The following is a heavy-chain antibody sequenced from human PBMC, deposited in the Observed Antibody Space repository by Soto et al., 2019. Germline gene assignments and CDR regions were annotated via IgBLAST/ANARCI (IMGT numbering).Heavy chain of an antibody. CDR3: AHNPPQDSGAFDI. CDR2: LYWDDDN. V-gene: IGHV2-5*02. J-gene: IGHJ3*02. CDR1: GFPLRTTGVG. Sequence: SGPTLVNPTQALTLTCTFSGFPLRTTGVGVGWIRQPPGKALEWLALLYWDDDNRYNPSLKSRLTLTKDTSKSQVVLTLTNVDPADTATYYCAHNPPQDSGAFDIWGQGTMVTVSS. D-gene: IGHD6-19*01.